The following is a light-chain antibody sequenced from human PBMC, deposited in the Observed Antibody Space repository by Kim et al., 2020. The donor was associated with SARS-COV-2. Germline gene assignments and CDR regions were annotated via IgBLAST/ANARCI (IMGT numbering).Light chain of an antibody. V-gene: IGKV3-11*01. CDR1: QNVYTF. CDR2: DPS. J-gene: IGKJ5*01. Sequence: LSPRHRPPLSCRPSQNVYTFFPWYQQKPGQSPRLLIYDPSTRATGIPARFSGSGSGTDFTLPISSLEPEDFAVYFCQQRSDWPITFGQGTRLEIK. CDR3: QQRSDWPIT.